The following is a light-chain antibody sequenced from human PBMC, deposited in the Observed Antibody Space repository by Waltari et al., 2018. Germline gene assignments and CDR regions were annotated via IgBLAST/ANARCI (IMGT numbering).Light chain of an antibody. V-gene: IGLV2-23*02. J-gene: IGLJ2*01. CDR3: SSYSRGSSFVL. CDR2: EVT. Sequence: QSALTQPASASGSPGPSITLSCTGTRGDSGGFALVSWYQQHPGQVPRLLIYEVTTRPSGVSSRFSGSKSDNSATLTISALQTEDEADYYCSSYSRGSSFVLFGGGTRLTVL. CDR1: RGDSGGFAL.